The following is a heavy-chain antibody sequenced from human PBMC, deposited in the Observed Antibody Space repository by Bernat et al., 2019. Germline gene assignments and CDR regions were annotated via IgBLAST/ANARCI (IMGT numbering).Heavy chain of an antibody. V-gene: IGHV3-15*01. D-gene: IGHD1-7*01. CDR3: TRGLTGTTAYGMDV. J-gene: IGHJ6*02. CDR1: GFTFSDAW. Sequence: EVQLVESGGGFIKPGGSLRLSCAASGFTFSDAWMNWVRQAPGKGLEWVGRIKSKTDGGTTDYAAPVKGRFTISRDDSKNTLYLQMNSLKTEDTAVYYCTRGLTGTTAYGMDVWGQGTTVTVSS. CDR2: IKSKTDGGTT.